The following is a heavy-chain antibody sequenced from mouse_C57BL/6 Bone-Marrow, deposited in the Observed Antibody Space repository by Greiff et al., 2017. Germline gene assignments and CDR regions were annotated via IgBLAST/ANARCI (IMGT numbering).Heavy chain of an antibody. CDR2: IYPRDGST. D-gene: IGHD1-1*01. Sequence: QVQLKQSGPELVKPGASVKLSCKASGYTFTSYDINWVKQRPGQGLEWIGRIYPRDGSTKYNEKFKGTATLTVDTSSRTAYMGLSSLTSEDSAVYFCARLEFDGSSGDWYFDVWGTGTTVTVSS. CDR1: GYTFTSYD. CDR3: ARLEFDGSSGDWYFDV. J-gene: IGHJ1*03. V-gene: IGHV1-85*01.